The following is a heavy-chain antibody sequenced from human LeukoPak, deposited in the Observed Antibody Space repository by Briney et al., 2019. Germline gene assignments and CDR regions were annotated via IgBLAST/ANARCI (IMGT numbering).Heavy chain of an antibody. J-gene: IGHJ4*02. Sequence: SETLSLTCTVSGSSISRFYWSWLRQPPGKGLEWIGYIYYSGSTNYSPSLKSRVTISLDTSKNQFSLNLSSVTAADTAVYYCARDRPYYFGSGSYYDGFDSWGQGTLVTVSS. V-gene: IGHV4-59*01. D-gene: IGHD3-10*01. CDR1: GSSISRFY. CDR3: ARDRPYYFGSGSYYDGFDS. CDR2: IYYSGST.